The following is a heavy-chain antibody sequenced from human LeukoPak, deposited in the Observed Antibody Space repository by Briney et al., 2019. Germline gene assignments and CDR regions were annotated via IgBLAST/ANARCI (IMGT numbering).Heavy chain of an antibody. J-gene: IGHJ4*02. CDR1: GYTFSSYW. D-gene: IGHD3-3*01. Sequence: GESLKISCKGSGYTFSSYWIGWVRQMPGKGLGWMGIIYPGDSDTRYSPSLQGQVTISVDTSIGTAYLQGSSLKASDTAIYYGARQNDLRLDYWGQGTLVTVSS. CDR3: ARQNDLRLDY. V-gene: IGHV5-51*01. CDR2: IYPGDSDT.